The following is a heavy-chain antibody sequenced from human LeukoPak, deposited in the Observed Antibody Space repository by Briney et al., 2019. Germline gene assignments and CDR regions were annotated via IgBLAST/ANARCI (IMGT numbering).Heavy chain of an antibody. CDR1: GYTFTGYN. Sequence: ASVKVSCKASGYTFTGYNMHWVRQAPGQGLEWMGWINPNSGGTNYAQKFQGRVTMTRDTSISTAYMELSRLRSDDTAVYYCARARGGQLERRREWFDPWGQGTLVTVSS. J-gene: IGHJ5*02. CDR3: ARARGGQLERRREWFDP. CDR2: INPNSGGT. V-gene: IGHV1-2*02. D-gene: IGHD1-1*01.